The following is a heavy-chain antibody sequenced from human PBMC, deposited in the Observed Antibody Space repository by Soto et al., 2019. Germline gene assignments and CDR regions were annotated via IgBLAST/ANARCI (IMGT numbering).Heavy chain of an antibody. CDR2: TYYRSKWYN. J-gene: IGHJ6*02. V-gene: IGHV6-1*01. CDR1: GDSVSSNSAA. D-gene: IGHD1-7*01. Sequence: SQTLSLTCAISGDSVSSNSAAWNWIRQSPSRGLEWLGRTYYRSKWYNDYAVSVKSRITINPDTSKNQFSLQLNSVTPEDTAVYYCARDPTVTGTDYYYYGMDVWGQGTTVTVSS. CDR3: ARDPTVTGTDYYYYGMDV.